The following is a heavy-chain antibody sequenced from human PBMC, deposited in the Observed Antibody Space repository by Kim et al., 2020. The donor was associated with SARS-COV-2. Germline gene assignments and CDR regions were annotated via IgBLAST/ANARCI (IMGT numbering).Heavy chain of an antibody. J-gene: IGHJ6*02. Sequence: SVKSRVTISRDNAKNSLYLQMNSLRAEDTAVYYCARGHFDDPPYYYGIDVWGQGTTVTVSS. CDR3: ARGHFDDPPYYYGIDV. V-gene: IGHV3-11*05. D-gene: IGHD3-9*01.